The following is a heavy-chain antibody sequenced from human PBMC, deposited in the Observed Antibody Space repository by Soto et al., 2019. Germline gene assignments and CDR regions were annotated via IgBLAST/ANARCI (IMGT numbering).Heavy chain of an antibody. CDR2: XSGSGGST. V-gene: IGHV3-23*01. CDR3: AKVNSYDFWSGYYRAGYYYYGMDV. J-gene: IGHJ6*02. Sequence: GGSLRLSCAASGFTFSSYAMSWVRQAPXXXXXXXXXXSGSGGSTYYTDSVKGRFTISXXNXXXXLYXXXXXXRAEDTAVYYCAKVNSYDFWSGYYRAGYYYYGMDVWGQGTTVTVSS. CDR1: GFTFSSYA. D-gene: IGHD3-3*01.